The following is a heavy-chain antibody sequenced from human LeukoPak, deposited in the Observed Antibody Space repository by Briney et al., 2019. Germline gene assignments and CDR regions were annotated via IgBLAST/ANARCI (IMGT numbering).Heavy chain of an antibody. CDR2: ISSSGSTI. V-gene: IGHV3-11*04. CDR1: GFTFSDYC. CDR3: ARRYCSSTSCHFDY. J-gene: IGHJ4*02. D-gene: IGHD2-2*01. Sequence: GGSLRLSCAASGFTFSDYCMSWIRQAPGKGLEWVSYISSSGSTIYYADSVKGRFTISRDNAKNSLYLQMNSLRAEDTAVYYCARRYCSSTSCHFDYWGQGTLVTVSS.